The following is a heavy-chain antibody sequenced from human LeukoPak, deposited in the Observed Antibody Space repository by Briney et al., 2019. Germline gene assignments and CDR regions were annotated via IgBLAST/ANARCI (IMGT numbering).Heavy chain of an antibody. CDR3: ASGTTNYDFWSGYFVY. J-gene: IGHJ4*02. CDR1: GFTFSSYA. D-gene: IGHD3-3*01. Sequence: GGSLRLSCAASGFTFSSYAISWVRQAPGKGLEWVSVIYSGGSTYYADSVKGRFTISRDNSKNTLYLQMNSLRAEDTAVYYCASGTTNYDFWSGYFVYWGQGTLVTVSS. V-gene: IGHV3-53*01. CDR2: IYSGGST.